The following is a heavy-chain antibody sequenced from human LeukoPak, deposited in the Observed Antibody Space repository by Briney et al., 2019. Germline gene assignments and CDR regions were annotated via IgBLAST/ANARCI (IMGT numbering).Heavy chain of an antibody. CDR3: ARDSSLATITYAFDI. CDR2: INPSGGST. Sequence: RASVKVSCKALGDTFTSYYMHWVRQAPGQGLEWMGIINPSGGSTSYAQKFQGRVTMTRDTSTSTVYMELSSLRSEDTAVYYCARDSSLATITYAFDIWGQGTMVTVSS. J-gene: IGHJ3*02. D-gene: IGHD5-12*01. CDR1: GDTFTSYY. V-gene: IGHV1-46*01.